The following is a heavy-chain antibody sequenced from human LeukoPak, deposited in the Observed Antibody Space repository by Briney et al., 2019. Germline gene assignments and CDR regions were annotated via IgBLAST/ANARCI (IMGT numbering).Heavy chain of an antibody. CDR1: AGSFPGYY. CDR3: ARRDYRKRMDY. D-gene: IGHD1-14*01. V-gene: IGHV4-34*01. Sequence: SQTLYLTCALHAGSFPGYYWGCIRHHPGKGLEWIGEINHSGSTNYNSSLKSRVTISVDTSKNQFSLKLSSVTAADTAVYYCARRDYRKRMDYWGQGTLVTVSS. J-gene: IGHJ4*02. CDR2: INHSGST.